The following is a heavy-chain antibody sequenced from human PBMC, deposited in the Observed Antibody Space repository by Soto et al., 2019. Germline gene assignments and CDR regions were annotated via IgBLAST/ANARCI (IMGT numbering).Heavy chain of an antibody. CDR1: GYTFTDHY. D-gene: IGHD4-17*01. Sequence: VQLVQSGAEVKKHGASVKVSYVAPGYTFTDHYIHWVRQAPGQGLEWMGWINPHSGDTIYAQKFQGRVTLTRDTSISTAYMELSRLRSDDTAVYYCARGRTVNFYGMDVWGQGTTVTVSS. CDR2: INPHSGDT. V-gene: IGHV1-2*02. CDR3: ARGRTVNFYGMDV. J-gene: IGHJ6*02.